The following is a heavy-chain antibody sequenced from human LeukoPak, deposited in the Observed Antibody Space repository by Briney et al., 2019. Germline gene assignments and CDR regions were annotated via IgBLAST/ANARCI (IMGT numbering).Heavy chain of an antibody. CDR1: GGSFSGYY. CDR3: ARGSQSRYSSSWLY. D-gene: IGHD6-13*01. V-gene: IGHV4-34*01. Sequence: SETLSLTCAVYGGSFSGYYWSWIRQPPGEGLEWIGEINHSGSTNYNPSLKSRVTISVDTSKNQFSLKLSSVTAADTAVYYCARGSQSRYSSSWLYWGQGTLVTVSS. J-gene: IGHJ4*02. CDR2: INHSGST.